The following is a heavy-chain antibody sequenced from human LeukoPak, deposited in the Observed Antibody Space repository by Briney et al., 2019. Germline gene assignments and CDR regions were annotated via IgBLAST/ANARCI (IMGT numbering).Heavy chain of an antibody. J-gene: IGHJ4*02. V-gene: IGHV4-39*01. CDR1: GGSVTYTNYY. D-gene: IGHD6-19*01. CDR3: ARFAVGQWLINY. Sequence: PSETLSLTCTVSGGSVTYTNYYWGWIRQPPGKGLQWIGVIYYNGKTYYNPSLKRRVTVAVDTSKNQFSLKLSSVTAADTAVYYCARFAVGQWLINYWGQGALVTVSS. CDR2: IYYNGKT.